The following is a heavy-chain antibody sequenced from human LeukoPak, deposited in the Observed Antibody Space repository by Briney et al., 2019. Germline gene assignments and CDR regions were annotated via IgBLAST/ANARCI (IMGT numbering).Heavy chain of an antibody. CDR1: GYTFTSYG. Sequence: GASGKVSCKASGYTFTSYGISWVRQAPGQGLEWMGWISAYNGNTNYAQKLQGRVTMTTDTSTSTAYMELRSLRSDDTAVYYCAREVITMAAGDAFDIWGQGTMVTVSS. CDR2: ISAYNGNT. CDR3: AREVITMAAGDAFDI. J-gene: IGHJ3*02. D-gene: IGHD3-10*01. V-gene: IGHV1-18*01.